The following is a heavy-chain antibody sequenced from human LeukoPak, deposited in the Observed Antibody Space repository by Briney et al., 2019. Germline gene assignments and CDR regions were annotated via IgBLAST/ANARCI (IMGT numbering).Heavy chain of an antibody. Sequence: GGSLRLSCAASGFTFSDYYMSWIRQAPGKGLEWVSYISSSSSYTNYADSVKGRFTISRDNAKNSLYLQMNSLRAEDTAVYYCARLLRYYYGSGSPSYFDYWCQGTLVTVSS. D-gene: IGHD3-10*01. CDR3: ARLLRYYYGSGSPSYFDY. CDR2: ISSSSSYT. V-gene: IGHV3-11*03. CDR1: GFTFSDYY. J-gene: IGHJ4*02.